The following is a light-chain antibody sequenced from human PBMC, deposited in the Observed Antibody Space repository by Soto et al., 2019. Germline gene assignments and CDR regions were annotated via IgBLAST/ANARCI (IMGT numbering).Light chain of an antibody. J-gene: IGKJ4*01. CDR3: QQYGDSLLT. CDR2: HAS. V-gene: IGKV3-20*01. Sequence: ENVLTQSPGTLSLSPRERAALSCMASQSISSGYLAWYQQKPGQTPRLLSYHASNRATGIPDRFSGSGSGTDFTLTISRLEPEDFAVYHCQQYGDSLLTFGGGTKVEMK. CDR1: QSISSGY.